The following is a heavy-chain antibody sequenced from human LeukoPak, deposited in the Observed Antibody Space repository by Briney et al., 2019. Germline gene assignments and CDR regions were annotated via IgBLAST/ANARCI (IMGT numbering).Heavy chain of an antibody. Sequence: PGGSLRLSCAASGFTFSSYGMHWVRQAPGKGLEWVAVISYDGSNKYYADSVKGQFTISRDNSKNTLYLQMNSLRAEDTAVYYCAKVVSRFGELYYYYGMDAWGQGTTVTVSS. V-gene: IGHV3-30*18. D-gene: IGHD3-10*01. CDR2: ISYDGSNK. J-gene: IGHJ6*02. CDR1: GFTFSSYG. CDR3: AKVVSRFGELYYYYGMDA.